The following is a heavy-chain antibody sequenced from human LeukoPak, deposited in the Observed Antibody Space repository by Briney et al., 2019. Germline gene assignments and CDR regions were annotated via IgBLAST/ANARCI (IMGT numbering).Heavy chain of an antibody. J-gene: IGHJ6*03. Sequence: SETLSLTCAVYGGSFSGYYWSWIRQPPGKGLEWIGEINHSGSTNYNPSLKGRVTISVDTSKNQFSLKLSSVTAADTAVYYCARGRPAANYYYYYYYMDVWGKGTTVTVSS. D-gene: IGHD2-2*01. V-gene: IGHV4-34*01. CDR1: GGSFSGYY. CDR2: INHSGST. CDR3: ARGRPAANYYYYYYYMDV.